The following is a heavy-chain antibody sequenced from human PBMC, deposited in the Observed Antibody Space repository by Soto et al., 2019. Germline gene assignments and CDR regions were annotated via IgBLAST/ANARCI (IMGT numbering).Heavy chain of an antibody. Sequence: ESGGGVVQPGRSLRLSCAASGFTFSSYAMHWVRQAPGKGLEWVAVISYDGSNKYYADSVKGRFTISRDNSKNTLYLQMNSLRAEDTAVYYCARDSSGWTYYYYYYGMDVWGQGTTVTVSS. D-gene: IGHD6-19*01. CDR2: ISYDGSNK. CDR3: ARDSSGWTYYYYYYGMDV. V-gene: IGHV3-30-3*01. CDR1: GFTFSSYA. J-gene: IGHJ6*02.